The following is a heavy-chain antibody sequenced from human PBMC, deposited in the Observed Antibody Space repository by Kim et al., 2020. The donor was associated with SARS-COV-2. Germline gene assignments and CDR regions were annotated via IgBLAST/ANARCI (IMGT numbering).Heavy chain of an antibody. CDR3: ARGTPGGYYYYYGMDV. V-gene: IGHV3-7*04. D-gene: IGHD1-1*01. Sequence: SVKGRFTNSRDNAKNSRYLQMNSLRGEDTAVYYCARGTPGGYYYYYGMDVWGQGTTVTVSS. J-gene: IGHJ6*02.